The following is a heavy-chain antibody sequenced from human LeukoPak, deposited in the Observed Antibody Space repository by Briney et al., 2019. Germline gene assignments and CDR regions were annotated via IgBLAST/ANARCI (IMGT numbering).Heavy chain of an antibody. V-gene: IGHV1-69*06. CDR3: ARTRSSSSSWYGQFDY. Sequence: GASVKVSCTASGGTFSSYDISSVRQAPGQGLEGRGGIIPILGTPNYAQKLQGRVTITADKSTSTAYMDLSSLRSEDTAVYYCARTRSSSSSWYGQFDYCGQGTLVTVSS. CDR2: IIPILGTP. CDR1: GGTFSSYD. J-gene: IGHJ4*02. D-gene: IGHD6-13*01.